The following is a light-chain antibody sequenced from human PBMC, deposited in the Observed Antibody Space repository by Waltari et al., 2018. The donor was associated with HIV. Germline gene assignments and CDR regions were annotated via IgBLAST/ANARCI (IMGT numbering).Light chain of an antibody. J-gene: IGLJ2*01. CDR1: RLRHYY. Sequence: SSAVTQAPVLSVPLGQTIRITCQGERLRHYYASWYQQRPGQAPVLLVHGRNRRPSGISCRFSGSASGDTASLTITETQAEDEADYYCSCRDDTGTLVFFGGGTKLTV. CDR2: GRN. V-gene: IGLV3-19*01. CDR3: SCRDDTGTLVF.